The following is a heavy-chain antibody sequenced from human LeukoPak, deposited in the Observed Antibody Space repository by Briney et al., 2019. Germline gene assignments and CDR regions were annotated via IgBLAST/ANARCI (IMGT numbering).Heavy chain of an antibody. V-gene: IGHV1-2*02. CDR2: INPNSGGT. D-gene: IGHD6-13*01. Sequence: GASVNVSCKASGYTFTGYYMHWVRQATGQGLEGMGWINPNSGGTNYAQKFQGRVTMTRDTSISTAYMELSRLRSDDTAVYYCASDIGLATPAAGTDAFDIWGQGTMVTVSS. CDR1: GYTFTGYY. J-gene: IGHJ3*02. CDR3: ASDIGLATPAAGTDAFDI.